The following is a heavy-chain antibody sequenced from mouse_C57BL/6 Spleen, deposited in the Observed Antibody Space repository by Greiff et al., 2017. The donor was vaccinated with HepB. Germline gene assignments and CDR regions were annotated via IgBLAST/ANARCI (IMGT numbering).Heavy chain of an antibody. Sequence: EVQRVESGGGLVQPGGSLSLSCAASGFTFTDYYMSWVRQPPGKALEWLGFIRNKANGYTTEYSASVKGRFTISRDNSQSILYLQMNALSAEDSATYYCARYIYYYGSSPMDYWGQGTSVTVSS. V-gene: IGHV7-3*01. CDR2: IRNKANGYTT. J-gene: IGHJ4*01. D-gene: IGHD1-1*01. CDR3: ARYIYYYGSSPMDY. CDR1: GFTFTDYY.